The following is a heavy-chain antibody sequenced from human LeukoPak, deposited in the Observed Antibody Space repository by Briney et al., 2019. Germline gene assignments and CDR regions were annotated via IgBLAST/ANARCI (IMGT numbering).Heavy chain of an antibody. D-gene: IGHD1-26*01. CDR3: ARQGFSGNYQGDAFDI. CDR1: GYRFTTYW. Sequence: GESLKISCKGSGYRFTTYWIGWVRQMPGKGLEWMGIIYPTDSDTIYSPSFQGHVTISADRSLNTAYLQWNSLKASDTAMYYCARQGFSGNYQGDAFDIWGQGTMVTVYS. J-gene: IGHJ3*02. V-gene: IGHV5-51*01. CDR2: IYPTDSDT.